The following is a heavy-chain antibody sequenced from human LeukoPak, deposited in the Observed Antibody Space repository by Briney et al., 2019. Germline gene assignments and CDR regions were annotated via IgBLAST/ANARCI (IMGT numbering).Heavy chain of an antibody. CDR3: VRHPRYSTGWAIDY. J-gene: IGHJ4*02. D-gene: IGHD6-19*01. CDR2: IIPIFGTA. CDR1: GGTFSSYA. Sequence: ASVKVSCKASGGTFSSYAISWVRQAPGQGLEWMGRIIPIFGTANYAQKFQGRVTITTDESTSTAYMELSSLRSEDTAVYYCVRHPRYSTGWAIDYWGQGTLVTVSS. V-gene: IGHV1-69*05.